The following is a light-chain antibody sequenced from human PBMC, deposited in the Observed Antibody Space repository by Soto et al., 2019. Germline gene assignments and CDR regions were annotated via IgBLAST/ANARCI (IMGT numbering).Light chain of an antibody. Sequence: DIQLTQCPATLSPSVGARAPISCRARQGSSNCLAWYQQKPGKAPRLLIYDASNLESGVPPRFSGSGSGTEFTLTISSLQPEDFATYYCQQHSNSPQTFGQGTKVDIK. V-gene: IGKV1-5*01. CDR1: QGSSNC. J-gene: IGKJ1*01. CDR2: DAS. CDR3: QQHSNSPQT.